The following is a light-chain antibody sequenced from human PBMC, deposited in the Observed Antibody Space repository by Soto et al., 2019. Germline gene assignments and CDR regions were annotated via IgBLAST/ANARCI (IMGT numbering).Light chain of an antibody. CDR1: QSVTANY. CDR3: LQYGIPLWT. CDR2: AAS. V-gene: IGKV3-20*01. Sequence: EIALTQSPGTLSLSPGERATLSCRASQSVTANYLAWYQQKPGQAPRLLIYAASVGATGIPDRFSGSGSGTDFILTISRLEPEDSAVYYCLQYGIPLWTFGQGTK. J-gene: IGKJ1*01.